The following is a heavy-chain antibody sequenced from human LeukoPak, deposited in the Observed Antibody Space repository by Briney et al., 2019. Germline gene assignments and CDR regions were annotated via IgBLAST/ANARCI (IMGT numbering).Heavy chain of an antibody. Sequence: GGSLRLSCAASGFTFSSYAMHWVRQAPGKGLEWVAVISYDGSNKYYADSVKGRFTISRDNSKNTLYLQMNSLRAEDTAVYYCARDVERGLYPGYFDYWGQGTLVNVSS. CDR3: ARDVERGLYPGYFDY. V-gene: IGHV3-30*04. CDR2: ISYDGSNK. D-gene: IGHD3-3*01. J-gene: IGHJ4*02. CDR1: GFTFSSYA.